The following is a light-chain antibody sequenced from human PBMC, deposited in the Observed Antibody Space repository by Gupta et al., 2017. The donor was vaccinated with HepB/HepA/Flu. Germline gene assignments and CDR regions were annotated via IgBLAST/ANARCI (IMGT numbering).Light chain of an antibody. J-gene: IGKJ2*01. CDR2: KVS. CDR1: QSLVNTDGNTY. CDR3: MQYTYWPHT. Sequence: DVVLTQSPLSLPVTLGQPASISCTSSQSLVNTDGNTYFDWFHQGPGQSPRRLIYKVSNRDSGVPDRFSGSGSGTDFTLKISRVEAEDLGVYYCMQYTYWPHTFGQGTXLEIK. V-gene: IGKV2-30*01.